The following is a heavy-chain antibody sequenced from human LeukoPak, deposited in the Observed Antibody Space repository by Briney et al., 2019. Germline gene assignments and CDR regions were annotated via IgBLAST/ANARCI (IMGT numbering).Heavy chain of an antibody. CDR1: GGSISSYY. J-gene: IGHJ6*02. Sequence: PSETLSLTCTVSGGSISSYYWSWIRQPAGKGLEWIGRIYTSGSTNYNPSLMSRVTMSVDTSKNQFSLKLSSVTAADTAVYYCARTHGDYFYYYGMDVWGQGTTVTASS. D-gene: IGHD4-17*01. V-gene: IGHV4-4*07. CDR3: ARTHGDYFYYYGMDV. CDR2: IYTSGST.